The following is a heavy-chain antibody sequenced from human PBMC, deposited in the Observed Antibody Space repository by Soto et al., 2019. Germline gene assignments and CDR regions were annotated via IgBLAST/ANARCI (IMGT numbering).Heavy chain of an antibody. J-gene: IGHJ3*01. Sequence: EVQLVDSGGGLVQPGGSLRLSCAASEFTFRSYWMHWVRQSPGKGLVWVSRISGDGSSTNYADSVKGRFTISRDNAKNMVYLQIDSLRAEDTAVYYCARSLPGTYGAFDLWGQGTMGTVSS. V-gene: IGHV3-74*01. D-gene: IGHD1-7*01. CDR3: ARSLPGTYGAFDL. CDR1: EFTFRSYW. CDR2: ISGDGSST.